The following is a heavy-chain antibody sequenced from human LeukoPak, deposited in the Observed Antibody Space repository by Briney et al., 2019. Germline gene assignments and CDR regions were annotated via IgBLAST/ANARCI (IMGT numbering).Heavy chain of an antibody. Sequence: SETLSLTCTVSGGSISSYYWSWIRQPPGKGLEWIGYIYYSGSTNYNPSLKSRVTISVDTSKNQFSLKLSSVTAADTAVYYCARRTVTLYAFDIWGQGTMVTVSS. J-gene: IGHJ3*02. CDR1: GGSISSYY. D-gene: IGHD4-23*01. CDR3: ARRTVTLYAFDI. CDR2: IYYSGST. V-gene: IGHV4-59*08.